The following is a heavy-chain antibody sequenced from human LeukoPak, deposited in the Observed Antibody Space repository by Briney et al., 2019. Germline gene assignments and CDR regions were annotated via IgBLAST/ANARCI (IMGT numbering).Heavy chain of an antibody. J-gene: IGHJ6*02. CDR2: INWNGGST. CDR1: GFTFDDYC. D-gene: IGHD2-15*01. V-gene: IGHV3-20*04. CDR3: ARDRSDSLRDYGMDV. Sequence: PGGSLRLSCAASGFTFDDYCMSWVRQAPGKGLEWVSGINWNGGSTGYADAVKGRLTISRENAKNSQYLQMNSLRAEDTALYYCARDRSDSLRDYGMDVWGQGTTVTVSS.